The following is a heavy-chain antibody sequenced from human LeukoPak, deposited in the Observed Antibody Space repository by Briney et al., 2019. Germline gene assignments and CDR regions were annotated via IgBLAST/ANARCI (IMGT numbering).Heavy chain of an antibody. D-gene: IGHD6-19*01. CDR3: ARDRDSSGWHEYFDY. CDR1: GGSISSYY. CDR2: IYYSGST. V-gene: IGHV4-59*01. J-gene: IGHJ4*02. Sequence: SETLSLTCTVSGGSISSYYWSWIRQPPGKGLEWIGYIYYSGSTNYNPSLKSRVTISVDTSKNQFSLKLSSVTAADTVVYYCARDRDSSGWHEYFDYWGQGTLVTVSS.